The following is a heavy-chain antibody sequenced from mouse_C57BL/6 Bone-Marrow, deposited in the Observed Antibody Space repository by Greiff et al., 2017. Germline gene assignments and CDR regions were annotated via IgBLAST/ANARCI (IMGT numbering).Heavy chain of an antibody. CDR2: IDPEDGET. CDR3: TRSLIYYGTNY. J-gene: IGHJ2*01. V-gene: IGHV14-2*01. CDR1: GFNIKDSY. Sequence: EVKLQESGAELVKPGASVKLSCTASGFNIKDSYIHWVKQRTEQGLAWIGRIDPEDGETKYAPKFQDKATITADTSSNPAYLQLRSLTSEDTAVYYCTRSLIYYGTNYWGQGTTLTVSS. D-gene: IGHD1-1*01.